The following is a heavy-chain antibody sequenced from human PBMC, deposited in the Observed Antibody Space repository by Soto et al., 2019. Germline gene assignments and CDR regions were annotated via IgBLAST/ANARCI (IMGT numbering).Heavy chain of an antibody. Sequence: SLRLSCAASGFTFSSYSMNWVRQAPGKGLEWVSYISSSSSTIYYADSVKGRFTISRDNAKNSLYLQMNSLRAEDTAVYYCARGRFSRYFDYWGQGTLVTVSS. J-gene: IGHJ4*02. V-gene: IGHV3-48*01. CDR1: GFTFSSYS. CDR2: ISSSSSTI. CDR3: ARGRFSRYFDY.